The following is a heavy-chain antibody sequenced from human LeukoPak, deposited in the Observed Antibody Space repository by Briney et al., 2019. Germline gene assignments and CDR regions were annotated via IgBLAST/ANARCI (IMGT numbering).Heavy chain of an antibody. CDR1: GDSISSGTSY. V-gene: IGHV4-61*02. Sequence: PSETLSLTCTVSGDSISSGTSYWTWIRQPAGKGLEWIGLIYTSGSTNYNPSLKSRVTISVDTSKNQFSLRLSSVTAADTAVYYCVRELGYWGQGTLVTVSS. D-gene: IGHD3-16*01. CDR3: VRELGY. CDR2: IYTSGST. J-gene: IGHJ4*02.